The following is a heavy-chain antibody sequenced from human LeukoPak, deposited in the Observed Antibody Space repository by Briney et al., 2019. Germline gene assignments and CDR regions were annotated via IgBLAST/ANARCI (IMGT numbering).Heavy chain of an antibody. CDR3: ARDAVNFWSGYSPNGGFDP. CDR1: GFTFSNAW. CDR2: IKSKTDGGTT. J-gene: IGHJ5*02. V-gene: IGHV3-15*01. D-gene: IGHD3-3*01. Sequence: PGGSLRLSCAASGFTFSNAWMSWVRQAPGKGLEWVGRIKSKTDGGTTDYAAPVKGRFTISRDNSKNTLYLQMNSLRAEDTAVYYCARDAVNFWSGYSPNGGFDPWGQGTPVTVSS.